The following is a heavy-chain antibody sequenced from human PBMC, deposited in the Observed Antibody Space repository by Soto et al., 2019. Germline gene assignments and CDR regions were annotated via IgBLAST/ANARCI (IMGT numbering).Heavy chain of an antibody. CDR2: IKSKTDGGTT. J-gene: IGHJ4*02. Sequence: PGGSLRLSCAASGFTFSNAWINWVRQAPGKGLEWVGRIKSKTDGGTTDYAAPVKGRFATSRDDSKNTVYLQMNSLKTEDTAVYYCTTALNTAMVPLGYFDYWGQGTLVTVSS. CDR1: GFTFSNAW. CDR3: TTALNTAMVPLGYFDY. V-gene: IGHV3-15*07. D-gene: IGHD5-18*01.